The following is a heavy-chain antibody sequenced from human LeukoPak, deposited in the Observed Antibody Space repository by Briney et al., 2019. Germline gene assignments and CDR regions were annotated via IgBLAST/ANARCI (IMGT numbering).Heavy chain of an antibody. CDR1: GFTFRSYA. D-gene: IGHD1-26*01. J-gene: IGHJ5*02. V-gene: IGHV3-64*01. Sequence: GGPLRPSCAASGFTFRSYAMYWVRQAPGKGLEYVSAISSNGDNTYYASSGKGRFTISRDNSKNTLYLQMGSLRVEDMAVYYCARDGVGAYNWFDPWGQGTLVTVFS. CDR2: ISSNGDNT. CDR3: ARDGVGAYNWFDP.